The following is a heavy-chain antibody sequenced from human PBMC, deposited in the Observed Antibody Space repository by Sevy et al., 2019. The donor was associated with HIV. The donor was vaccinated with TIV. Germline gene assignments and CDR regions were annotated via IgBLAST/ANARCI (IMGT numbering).Heavy chain of an antibody. D-gene: IGHD3-22*01. CDR3: AKDPPNQDYYDSSSSGYFDS. J-gene: IGHJ4*02. Sequence: GGSLRLSCAASGFTFSNYAMSWVRQAPGKGLQWVSVISTSGDNTYYADSVKARFTISRDNSKNILYLQMSSLSAEDTAVYFCAKDPPNQDYYDSSSSGYFDSWGQGTLVTVSS. V-gene: IGHV3-23*01. CDR2: ISTSGDNT. CDR1: GFTFSNYA.